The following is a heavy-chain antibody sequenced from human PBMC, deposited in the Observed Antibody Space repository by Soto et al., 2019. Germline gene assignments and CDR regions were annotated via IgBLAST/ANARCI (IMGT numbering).Heavy chain of an antibody. J-gene: IGHJ4*02. D-gene: IGHD3-16*02. CDR3: AKAGLRLEELSKRGPFDY. CDR2: IYYSGST. CDR1: GGSISSYY. Sequence: SETLSLTCTVSGGSISSYYWSWIRQPPGKGLEWIGYIYYSGSTNYNPSLKSRVTISVDTSKNQFSLKLSSVTAADTAVYYCAKAGLRLEELSKRGPFDYWGQGTLVTVS. V-gene: IGHV4-59*01.